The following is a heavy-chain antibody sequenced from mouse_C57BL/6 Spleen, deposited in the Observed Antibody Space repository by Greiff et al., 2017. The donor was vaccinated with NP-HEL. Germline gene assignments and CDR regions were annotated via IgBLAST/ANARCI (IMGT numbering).Heavy chain of an antibody. CDR2: ISSGSSTI. CDR1: GFTFSDYG. D-gene: IGHD1-1*01. J-gene: IGHJ1*03. Sequence: EVKLMESGGGLVKPGGSLKLSCAASGFTFSDYGMHWVRQAPEKGLEWVAYISSGSSTIYYADTVKGRFTISRDNAKNTLFLQMTSLRSEDTAMYYCARNYYGSSPRYFDVWGTGTTVTVSS. CDR3: ARNYYGSSPRYFDV. V-gene: IGHV5-17*01.